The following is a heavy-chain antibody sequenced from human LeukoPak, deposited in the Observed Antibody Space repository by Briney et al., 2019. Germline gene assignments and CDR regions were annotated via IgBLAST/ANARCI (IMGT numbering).Heavy chain of an antibody. Sequence: GGSLRLSCAASGFTFSSYSMNWVRQAPGKGLEWVSYISSSSSTIYYADSVKGRFTISRDNAKNSLYLQMNSLRAEDTTVYYCARAGTSGYSIRHYFDYWGQGTLVTVSS. D-gene: IGHD3-3*01. CDR2: ISSSSSTI. CDR3: ARAGTSGYSIRHYFDY. J-gene: IGHJ4*02. V-gene: IGHV3-48*01. CDR1: GFTFSSYS.